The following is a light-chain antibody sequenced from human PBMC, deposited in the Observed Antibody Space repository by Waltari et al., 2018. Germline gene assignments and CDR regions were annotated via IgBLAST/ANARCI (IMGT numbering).Light chain of an antibody. CDR2: DAS. V-gene: IGKV1-33*01. Sequence: DIQMTQSPSSLSASVGDRVTISCQASRDFKNHLNWYQQKPGKAPNLLIYDASNLEIGVPSRFSGRGSGTHFTFTISSLQPEDVATYYCQQYDDFPPYTFGQGTKVEI. J-gene: IGKJ2*01. CDR1: RDFKNH. CDR3: QQYDDFPPYT.